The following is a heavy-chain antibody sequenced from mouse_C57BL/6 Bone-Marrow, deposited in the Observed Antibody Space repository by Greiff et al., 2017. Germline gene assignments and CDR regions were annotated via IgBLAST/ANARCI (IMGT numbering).Heavy chain of an antibody. CDR2: IDPSDSYT. CDR1: GYTFTSYW. J-gene: IGHJ4*01. CDR3: AREGITYAMDY. Sequence: QVQLQQPGAELVKPGASVKLSCKASGYTFTSYWMQWVKQRPGQGLEWIGEIDPSDSYTNYNQKFKGKATLTVDTSSSTAYMQLSSLTSEDSAVYDCAREGITYAMDYWGQGTSVTVSS. V-gene: IGHV1-50*01.